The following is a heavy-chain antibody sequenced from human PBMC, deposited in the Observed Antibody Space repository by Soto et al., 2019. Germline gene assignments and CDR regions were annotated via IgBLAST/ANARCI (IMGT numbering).Heavy chain of an antibody. CDR3: ARGSSSSCYVFSPSYFDY. Sequence: SVKVSCKASGYTFTSYDINWVRQATGQGLEWMGWMNPNSGNTGYAQKFQGRVTMTRNTSISTAYMELSSLRSEDTAVYYCARGSSSSCYVFSPSYFDYWGQGNLVTVSS. CDR2: MNPNSGNT. D-gene: IGHD6-13*01. V-gene: IGHV1-8*01. CDR1: GYTFTSYD. J-gene: IGHJ4*02.